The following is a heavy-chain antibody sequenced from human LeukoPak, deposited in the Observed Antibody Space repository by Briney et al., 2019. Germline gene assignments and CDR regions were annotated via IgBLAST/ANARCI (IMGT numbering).Heavy chain of an antibody. J-gene: IGHJ4*02. CDR3: ARGSGYDYVPPFFDY. Sequence: SETLSLTCTVSGGSISSYYWSWIRQPPGKGLEWIGYIYYSGSTNYNPSLKSRVTISVDTSKNQFSLKLSSVTAADTAVYYCARGSGYDYVPPFFDYWGQGTLVTVSS. CDR2: IYYSGST. CDR1: GGSISSYY. V-gene: IGHV4-59*01. D-gene: IGHD5-12*01.